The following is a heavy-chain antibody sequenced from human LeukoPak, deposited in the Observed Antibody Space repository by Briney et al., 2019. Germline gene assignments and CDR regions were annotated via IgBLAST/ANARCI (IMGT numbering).Heavy chain of an antibody. CDR1: GFTFSSYA. CDR2: ISSNGGST. J-gene: IGHJ4*02. V-gene: IGHV3-64D*06. CDR3: VKDSSCSGGSCYAHFDY. Sequence: QTGGSLRLSCSASGFTFSSYAMHWVRQAPGKGLEYVSAISSNGGSTYYADSVKGRFTISRDNSKNTLYLQMSSPRAEDTAVYYCVKDSSCSGGSCYAHFDYWGQGTLVTVSS. D-gene: IGHD2-15*01.